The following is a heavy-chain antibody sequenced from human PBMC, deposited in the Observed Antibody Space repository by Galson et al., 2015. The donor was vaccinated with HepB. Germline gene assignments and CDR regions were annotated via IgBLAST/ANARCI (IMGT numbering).Heavy chain of an antibody. Sequence: SVKVSCKASGGTFSSYTISWVRQAPGQGLEWMGRIIPILGIANYAQKFQGRVTITADKSTSTAYMELSSLRSEDTAVYYCARVQIVAPLYRYGMDVWGQGTTVTVSS. CDR3: ARVQIVAPLYRYGMDV. D-gene: IGHD5-12*01. V-gene: IGHV1-69*02. CDR2: IIPILGIA. CDR1: GGTFSSYT. J-gene: IGHJ6*02.